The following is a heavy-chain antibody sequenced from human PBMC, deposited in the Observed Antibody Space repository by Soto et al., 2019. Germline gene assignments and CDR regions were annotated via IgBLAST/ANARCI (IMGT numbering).Heavy chain of an antibody. CDR2: IYYSGST. CDR1: GGSISSYF. Sequence: SETLSLTCTVSGGSISSYFWSWIRQPPGKGLEWIGYIYYSGSTNYNPSLKSRVTISVDTSKNQFSLKLSSVTAADTAVYYCARDSYCSGGSCYDLPGYGMDVWGQGTTVTVSS. J-gene: IGHJ6*02. CDR3: ARDSYCSGGSCYDLPGYGMDV. V-gene: IGHV4-59*01. D-gene: IGHD2-15*01.